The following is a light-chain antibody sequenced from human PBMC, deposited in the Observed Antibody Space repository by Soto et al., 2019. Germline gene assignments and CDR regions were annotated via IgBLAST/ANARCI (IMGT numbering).Light chain of an antibody. Sequence: DIQMTQSPGTISRSXGGRVTITXXASQTINRWLAWHQQKPGKAPKLLIYEASSLESGVPSRFGGSGSGTDFTLTISSLQPEDFATYYCQQLESYPSTFGGGTKVDIK. V-gene: IGKV1-5*03. CDR1: QTINRW. CDR2: EAS. CDR3: QQLESYPST. J-gene: IGKJ4*01.